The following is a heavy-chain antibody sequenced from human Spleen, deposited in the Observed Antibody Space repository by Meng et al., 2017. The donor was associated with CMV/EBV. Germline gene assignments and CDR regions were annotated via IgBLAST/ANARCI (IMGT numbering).Heavy chain of an antibody. CDR3: ATVHLYSRGVHP. J-gene: IGHJ5*02. D-gene: IGHD6-13*01. Sequence: QVQRGQSGAGGKKPGASVKVSCKVTGYTLTELSMHWVRQAPGKGLEWMGGFDPEDGETIYAQKFQGRVTMTEDTSTDTAYMELSSLRSEDTAVYYCATVHLYSRGVHPWGQGTLVTVSS. CDR1: GYTLTELS. V-gene: IGHV1-24*01. CDR2: FDPEDGET.